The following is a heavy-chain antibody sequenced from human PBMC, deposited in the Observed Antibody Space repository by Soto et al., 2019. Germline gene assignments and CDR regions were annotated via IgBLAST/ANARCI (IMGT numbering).Heavy chain of an antibody. CDR3: ASAEGDSNSDAVDI. Sequence: EVQLVESGGGLVQPGGSLRLSCAASGFTFSSYDMHWVRQATGKGLEWVSAIGTAGDTYYPGSVKGRFTISRQNAKNSLYRQMNSLRAGGTAVYYCASAEGDSNSDAVDIWGQGTMVNVSS. J-gene: IGHJ3*02. D-gene: IGHD4-4*01. V-gene: IGHV3-13*01. CDR1: GFTFSSYD. CDR2: IGTAGDT.